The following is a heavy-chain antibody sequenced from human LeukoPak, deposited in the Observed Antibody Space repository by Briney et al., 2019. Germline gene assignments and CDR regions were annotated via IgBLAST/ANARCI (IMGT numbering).Heavy chain of an antibody. D-gene: IGHD5-18*01. V-gene: IGHV4-34*01. CDR1: GVSFSGYY. CDR3: ASGGLHVDTADGDVGH. CDR2: INHSGST. Sequence: SETLSLTCAVYGVSFSGYYWSWIRQPPGKGLEWIGEINHSGSTNYNPSLKSRVTISVDTSKNQFSLKLSSVTAADTAVYYCASGGLHVDTADGDVGHWGQGTLVTVSS. J-gene: IGHJ4*02.